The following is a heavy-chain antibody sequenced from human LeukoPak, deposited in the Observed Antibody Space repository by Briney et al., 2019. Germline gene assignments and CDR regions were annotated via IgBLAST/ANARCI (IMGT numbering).Heavy chain of an antibody. Sequence: GASVKVSCKASGGTFSSYAISWVRQAPGQGLEWMGGIIPIFGTANYAQKFQGRVTITADESTSTAYMELSSLRSEDTAVYYCARGGEPKWEFGDYYYYYMDVWGKGTTVTVSS. CDR3: ARGGEPKWEFGDYYYYYMDV. V-gene: IGHV1-69*13. J-gene: IGHJ6*03. D-gene: IGHD1-26*01. CDR1: GGTFSSYA. CDR2: IIPIFGTA.